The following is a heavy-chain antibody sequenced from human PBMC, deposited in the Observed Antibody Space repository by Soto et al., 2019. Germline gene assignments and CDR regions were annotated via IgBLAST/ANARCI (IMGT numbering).Heavy chain of an antibody. V-gene: IGHV1-46*01. Sequence: ASVKVSCKASGYPFTSYYMHWVRQAHGQRLEWMRIINPSGGSTSYAQKYQGRVTMTRDTSTSTVYMELSSLRSEDTAVYHCARDRATSHPRPDAFDIWGQGTMVTVSS. J-gene: IGHJ3*02. CDR1: GYPFTSYY. D-gene: IGHD1-1*01. CDR3: ARDRATSHPRPDAFDI. CDR2: INPSGGST.